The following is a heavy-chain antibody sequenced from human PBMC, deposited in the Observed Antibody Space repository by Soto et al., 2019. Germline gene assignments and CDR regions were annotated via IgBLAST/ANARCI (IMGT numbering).Heavy chain of an antibody. D-gene: IGHD3-10*01. J-gene: IGHJ4*02. Sequence: EVQLVESGGGLVQPGGSLRLSCAASGFTFSSYSMNWVRQAPGKGLEWVSYISSSSSTIYYADSVKGRFTISRDNAKNSPYLQMNSLTAEDTAVYYCARCVHPYGSDYWGQGTLVTVSS. V-gene: IGHV3-48*01. CDR2: ISSSSSTI. CDR3: ARCVHPYGSDY. CDR1: GFTFSSYS.